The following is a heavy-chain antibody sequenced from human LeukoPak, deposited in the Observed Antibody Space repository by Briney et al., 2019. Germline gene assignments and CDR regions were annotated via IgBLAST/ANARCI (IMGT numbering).Heavy chain of an antibody. Sequence: GGSLRLSCAASGFTFSSYGMHWVRQAPGKGLEWVAVISYDGSNKYYADSVKGRFTISRDNSKNTLYLQMNSLRAEDTAVYYCARGSSGWLSDYWGQGTLVTVSS. D-gene: IGHD6-19*01. CDR2: ISYDGSNK. J-gene: IGHJ4*02. V-gene: IGHV3-30*03. CDR1: GFTFSSYG. CDR3: ARGSSGWLSDY.